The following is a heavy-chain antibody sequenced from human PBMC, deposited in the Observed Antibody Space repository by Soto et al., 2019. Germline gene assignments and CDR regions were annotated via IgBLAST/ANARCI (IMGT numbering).Heavy chain of an antibody. D-gene: IGHD3-10*01. CDR1: GGSFSGYY. Sequence: SETLSLTCAVYGGSFSGYYWSWIRQPPGKGLEWIGEINHSGSTNYNPSLKSRVTISVDTSKNQFSLKLSSVTAADTAVYYCARSPSHMGRGVIGAYYYYYYMDVWGKGTTVTVSS. V-gene: IGHV4-34*01. J-gene: IGHJ6*03. CDR2: INHSGST. CDR3: ARSPSHMGRGVIGAYYYYYYMDV.